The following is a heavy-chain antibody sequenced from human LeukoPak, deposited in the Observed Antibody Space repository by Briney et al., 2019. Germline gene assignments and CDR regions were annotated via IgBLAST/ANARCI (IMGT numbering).Heavy chain of an antibody. CDR2: ISSSSSYI. Sequence: GGSLRLSCAASGFTFSSYSMNWVRQAPGNGLEWVSSISSSSSYIYYADSVKGRFTISRDNAKNSLYLQMNSLRAEDTAVYYCAREEGPYGDYGVDAFDIWGQGTMVTVSS. CDR3: AREEGPYGDYGVDAFDI. J-gene: IGHJ3*02. D-gene: IGHD4-17*01. V-gene: IGHV3-21*01. CDR1: GFTFSSYS.